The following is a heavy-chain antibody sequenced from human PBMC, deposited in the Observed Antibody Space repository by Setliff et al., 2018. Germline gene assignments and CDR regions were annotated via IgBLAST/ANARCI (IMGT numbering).Heavy chain of an antibody. D-gene: IGHD1-1*01. CDR1: GGSVSDSTYY. CDR3: AKGGGRYHSDS. Sequence: SETLSLTCTVSGGSVSDSTYYWGWVRQPPGKGLEWIGSIYYSGSTYYNPSLRSRVTISVDTSKNQFSLNVNSVIAADTAVYYCAKGGGRYHSDSWGQGILVTVSS. CDR2: IYYSGST. J-gene: IGHJ4*02. V-gene: IGHV4-39*01.